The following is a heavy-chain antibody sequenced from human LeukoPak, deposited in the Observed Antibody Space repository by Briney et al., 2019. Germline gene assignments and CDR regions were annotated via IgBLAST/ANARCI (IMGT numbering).Heavy chain of an antibody. CDR1: GFTFSSYA. V-gene: IGHV3-23*01. D-gene: IGHD6-13*01. CDR3: AKGTGYSSSSYMDV. J-gene: IGHJ6*02. Sequence: PGRSLRLSCAASGFTFSSYAMTWVRQAPGKGLEWVSALTGGGTYTFYADSVKGRFTLSRDNSKNTLYLQMNSLRVEDTAVYYCAKGTGYSSSSYMDVWGRGTTVTVSS. CDR2: LTGGGTYT.